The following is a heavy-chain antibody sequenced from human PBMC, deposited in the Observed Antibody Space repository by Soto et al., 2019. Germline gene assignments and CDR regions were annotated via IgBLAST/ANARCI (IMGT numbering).Heavy chain of an antibody. CDR2: ITSSCTTV. CDR3: ARGSSNWAYYFDF. D-gene: IGHD6-13*01. V-gene: IGHV3-48*02. J-gene: IGHJ4*02. Sequence: EVHLVESGGGLVQPGGSLRLSCAASGFTFSSYSLNWVRQAPGKGLEWVSYITSSCTTVYYADSVRDRFTISRDNAKNSLYLQMNSLRDDDTAVYYCARGSSNWAYYFDFWGQGTLVTVSS. CDR1: GFTFSSYS.